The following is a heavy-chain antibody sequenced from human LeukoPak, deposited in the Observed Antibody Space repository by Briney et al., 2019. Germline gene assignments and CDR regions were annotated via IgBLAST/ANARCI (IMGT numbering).Heavy chain of an antibody. Sequence: GRSLRLSCAASGFTFSIYEMNWVRQAPGKGLEWVAYITSSGSIIYYADSVKGRFTISRDNAKNSLYLQMNSLRAEDTAVYYCTRTQYSSGWTSDYWGQGTLVTVSS. CDR2: ITSSGSII. D-gene: IGHD6-19*01. CDR3: TRTQYSSGWTSDY. CDR1: GFTFSIYE. V-gene: IGHV3-48*03. J-gene: IGHJ4*02.